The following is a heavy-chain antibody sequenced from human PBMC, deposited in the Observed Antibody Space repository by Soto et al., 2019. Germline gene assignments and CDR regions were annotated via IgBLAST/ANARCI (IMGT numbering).Heavy chain of an antibody. CDR3: ARVSGWYLPFDY. D-gene: IGHD6-19*01. V-gene: IGHV3-48*02. J-gene: IGHJ4*02. Sequence: PGGSLRLSCAASGFTFSSYNMNWVRQAPGKGLEWVSHISDSSSTIYYADSVKGRFTISRDNAKNSLYPQMNSLRDEDTAVYYCARVSGWYLPFDYWGQGTLVTVSS. CDR1: GFTFSSYN. CDR2: ISDSSSTI.